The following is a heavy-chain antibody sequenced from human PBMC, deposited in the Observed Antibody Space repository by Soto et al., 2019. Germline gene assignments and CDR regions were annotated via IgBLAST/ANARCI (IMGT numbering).Heavy chain of an antibody. D-gene: IGHD5-18*01. V-gene: IGHV3-33*01. CDR3: ARDRDTAMGD. CDR1: GFTFSSYG. Sequence: QVQLVESGGGVVQPGRSLRLSCAASGFTFSSYGMHWVRQAPGKGLEWVAVIWYDGSNKYYADSVKGRFTISRDNSKNTLXXXXXXXRAEDTAVYYCARDRDTAMGDWGQGTLVTVSS. J-gene: IGHJ4*02. CDR2: IWYDGSNK.